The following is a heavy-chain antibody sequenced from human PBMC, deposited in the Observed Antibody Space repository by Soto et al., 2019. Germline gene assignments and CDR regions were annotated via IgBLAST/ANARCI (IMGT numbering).Heavy chain of an antibody. CDR3: ARYCSSSICPEDLFFALQX. CDR2: IAYGGST. V-gene: IGHV4-59*01. J-gene: IGHJ6*02. D-gene: IGHD2-2*01. Sequence: PSDTLSVTFNVSGGSICTYYWNWIRQSPGKGLEWIWYIAYGGSTNYNPSLKGRGTISVDTSKKQVSLKLSSVTDADTARYLCARYCSSSICPEDLFFALQXWGQGTTFTVS. CDR1: GGSICTYY.